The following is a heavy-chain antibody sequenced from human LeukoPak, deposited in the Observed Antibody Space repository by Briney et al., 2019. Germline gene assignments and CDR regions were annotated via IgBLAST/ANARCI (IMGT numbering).Heavy chain of an antibody. V-gene: IGHV3-23*01. CDR1: GFTSSNYA. J-gene: IGHJ4*02. CDR2: VSGPGTDT. CDR3: AKYCGADCFSGIDH. Sequence: GGSLRLSCVASGFTSSNYAMTWVRQAPGKGLEWVSTVSGPGTDTYYVDSLKGRFTISRDNSKQTVYLQMKNLRHGDTAIYYCAKYCGADCFSGIDHWGQGTLVTVSS. D-gene: IGHD2-21*02.